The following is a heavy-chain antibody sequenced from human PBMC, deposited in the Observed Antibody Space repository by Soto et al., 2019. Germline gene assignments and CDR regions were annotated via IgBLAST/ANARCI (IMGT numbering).Heavy chain of an antibody. CDR1: GFTFSNYA. CDR2: IPNDGSDK. V-gene: IGHV3-30*09. CDR3: ARAIAGRVGRAWTWLDF. D-gene: IGHD3-16*01. Sequence: QVQLVESGGGVVQPGRSLRLSCAASGFTFSNYAMHWVRQAPGKGLEWVAAIPNDGSDKHYADSVKGRFAISRDNSENTLSLQMNGLRAEDAAVYYWARAIAGRVGRAWTWLDFWGQGTLVTVSS. J-gene: IGHJ4*02.